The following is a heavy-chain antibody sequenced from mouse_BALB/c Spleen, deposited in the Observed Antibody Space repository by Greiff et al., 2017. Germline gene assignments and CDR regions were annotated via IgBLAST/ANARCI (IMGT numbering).Heavy chain of an antibody. CDR2: INPYNDGT. CDR1: GYTFTSYV. CDR3: ARETEGYAMDY. V-gene: IGHV1-14*01. Sequence: VHVKQSGPELVKPGASVKMSCKASGYTFTSYVMHWVKQKPGQGLEWIGYINPYNDGTKYNEKFKGKATLTSDKSSSTAYMELSSLTSEDSAVYYCARETEGYAMDYWGQGTSVTVSS. J-gene: IGHJ4*01.